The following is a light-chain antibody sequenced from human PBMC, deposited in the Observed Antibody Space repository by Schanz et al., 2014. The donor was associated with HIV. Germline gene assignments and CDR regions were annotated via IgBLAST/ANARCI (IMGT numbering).Light chain of an antibody. CDR3: QSYDSGLSGIL. Sequence: QSALTQPASVSGSPGQSITISCTGTSSDVGGYNYVSWYQQHPGKAPKLMIYDVSSRPSGVPDRFSGSKSGTSASLAITGLQAEDEADYYCQSYDSGLSGILFGGGTKLTVL. V-gene: IGLV2-14*01. CDR2: DVS. CDR1: SSDVGGYNY. J-gene: IGLJ2*01.